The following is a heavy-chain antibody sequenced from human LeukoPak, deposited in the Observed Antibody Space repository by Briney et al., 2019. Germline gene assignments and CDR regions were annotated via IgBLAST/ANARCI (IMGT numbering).Heavy chain of an antibody. D-gene: IGHD5-24*01. V-gene: IGHV4-39*07. CDR3: ARVGHRDGYNYWYFDY. Sequence: PSETLSLTCTVSGDSIRSSGYYWGWIRQPPGKGLEWIGRIYYSGSTYYSPSLRSRVTLSVDTSKNHFSLKLSSVTAADTAVYYCARVGHRDGYNYWYFDYWGQGTLVTVSS. J-gene: IGHJ4*02. CDR2: IYYSGST. CDR1: GDSIRSSGYY.